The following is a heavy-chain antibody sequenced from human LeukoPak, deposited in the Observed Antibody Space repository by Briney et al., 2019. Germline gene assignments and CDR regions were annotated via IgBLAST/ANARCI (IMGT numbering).Heavy chain of an antibody. D-gene: IGHD1-26*01. J-gene: IGHJ4*02. V-gene: IGHV1-24*01. Sequence: ASVKVSCKVSGYTLTELSMHWVRQAPGKGLEWMGGFDPEHSETIYAQKFQGRVIMTEGTSTDTAYMELSSLRSEDTAVYYCAIRVGASWDLWPYYFDYWGQGTLVTVSS. CDR1: GYTLTELS. CDR3: AIRVGASWDLWPYYFDY. CDR2: FDPEHSET.